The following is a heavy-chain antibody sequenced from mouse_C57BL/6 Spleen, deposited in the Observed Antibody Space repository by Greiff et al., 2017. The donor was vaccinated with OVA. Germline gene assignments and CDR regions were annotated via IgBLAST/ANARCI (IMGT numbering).Heavy chain of an antibody. CDR3: AGPFYDDYLYYAMDY. D-gene: IGHD2-3*01. CDR2: IDPANGNT. J-gene: IGHJ4*01. V-gene: IGHV14-3*01. CDR1: GFNIKNTY. Sequence: EVQLQQSVAELVRPGASVKLSCTASGFNIKNTYMHWVKQRPEQGLEWIGRIDPANGNTKYAPKFQGKATITADTSSNTAYLQLSSLTSVDTAIYYCAGPFYDDYLYYAMDYWGQGTSVTVSS.